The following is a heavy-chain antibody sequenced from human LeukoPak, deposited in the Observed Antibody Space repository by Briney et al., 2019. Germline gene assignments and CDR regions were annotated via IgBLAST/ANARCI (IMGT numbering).Heavy chain of an antibody. Sequence: GESLKISCKGSGYRFTSYWIAWVRPMPGKGLEWMGIIYPGDSDTRYSPSFQGQVTISADKSISTAYLQWSSLKASDTAMYYCARSDLNWFDPWGQGTLVTVSS. J-gene: IGHJ5*02. V-gene: IGHV5-51*01. D-gene: IGHD3/OR15-3a*01. CDR3: ARSDLNWFDP. CDR1: GYRFTSYW. CDR2: IYPGDSDT.